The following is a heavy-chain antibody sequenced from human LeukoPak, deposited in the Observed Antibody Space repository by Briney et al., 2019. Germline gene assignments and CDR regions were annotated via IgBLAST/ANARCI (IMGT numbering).Heavy chain of an antibody. CDR1: GFTFSSYA. D-gene: IGHD3-22*01. V-gene: IGHV3-23*01. CDR2: ISGSGGST. CDR3: AKALGPSITMIVVVITRGKNDAFDI. Sequence: GGSLRLSCAASGFTFSSYAMSWVRQAPGKGLEWVSAISGSGGSTYYADSVKGRFTISRDNSKNTLYLQMNSLRAEDTAVYYCAKALGPSITMIVVVITRGKNDAFDIWGQGTMVTVSS. J-gene: IGHJ3*02.